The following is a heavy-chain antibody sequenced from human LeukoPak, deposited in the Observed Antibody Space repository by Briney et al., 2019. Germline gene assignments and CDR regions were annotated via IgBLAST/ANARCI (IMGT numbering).Heavy chain of an antibody. CDR3: ARTYSGTQGPFDY. Sequence: PGGSLRLSCAASGFTVSSNYMSWVRQAPGKGLEWVSVIYSGGSTYYAVSVKGRFTISRDNSKNTLDLQMDSLRAEDTAVYYCARTYSGTQGPFDYWGQGTLVTVSS. J-gene: IGHJ4*02. CDR2: IYSGGST. V-gene: IGHV3-66*01. D-gene: IGHD1-26*01. CDR1: GFTVSSNY.